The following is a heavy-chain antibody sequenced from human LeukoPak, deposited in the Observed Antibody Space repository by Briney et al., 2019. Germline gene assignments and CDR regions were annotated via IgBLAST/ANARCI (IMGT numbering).Heavy chain of an antibody. CDR1: GGSISSSNW. V-gene: IGHV4-4*02. D-gene: IGHD3-22*01. CDR3: AKDRYHYDNSGHLLDY. J-gene: IGHJ4*02. CDR2: IYHSGST. Sequence: SETLSLTCAVSGGSISSSNWWSWVRQPPGKGLEWIGEIYHSGSTNYNPSLKSRVTISVDKSKNQFSLKLSSVTAADTAVYYCAKDRYHYDNSGHLLDYWGQGTLVKVSS.